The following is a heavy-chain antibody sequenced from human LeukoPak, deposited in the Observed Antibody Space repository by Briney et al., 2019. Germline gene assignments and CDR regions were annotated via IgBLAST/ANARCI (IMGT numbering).Heavy chain of an antibody. CDR2: IKPINGDG. Sequence: GSVTVSCETSGYTFTVYYMHCVRQAPGQGVEWRRWIKPINGDGKYVQKFQGRVTLRRDTSLSTAYMAVRGLRSDDTAVYYCARDLGRLFTRDMIDYYFDQWGQGTLVTVSS. J-gene: IGHJ4*02. CDR1: GYTFTVYY. D-gene: IGHD3-16*01. V-gene: IGHV1-2*02. CDR3: ARDLGRLFTRDMIDYYFDQ.